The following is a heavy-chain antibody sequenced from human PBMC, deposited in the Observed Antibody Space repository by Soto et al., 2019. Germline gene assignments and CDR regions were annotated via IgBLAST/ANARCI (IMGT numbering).Heavy chain of an antibody. CDR1: GFTFSSYA. CDR3: VKDLYRNVVVAAPPLWFDP. CDR2: ISSNGGST. D-gene: IGHD2-15*01. Sequence: PGGSLRLSCSASGFTFSSYAMHCVRQAPGKGLEYVSAISSNGGSTYYADSVKGRFTISRDNSKNTLYLQMSSLRAEDTAVYYCVKDLYRNVVVAAPPLWFDPWGQGTLVTLSS. V-gene: IGHV3-64D*08. J-gene: IGHJ5*02.